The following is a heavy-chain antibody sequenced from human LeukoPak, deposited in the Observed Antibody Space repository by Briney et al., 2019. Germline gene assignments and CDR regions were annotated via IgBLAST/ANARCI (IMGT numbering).Heavy chain of an antibody. D-gene: IGHD1-26*01. CDR1: GYTLTELS. Sequence: SCKVSGYTLTELSMHWVRQAPGKGLEYVSTITTNGGSTYYADSVKGRFSISRDNSKDTLYLQMNSLRAEDTATYYCVNVAGLRVVGVPTYWGQGTLVTVSS. CDR3: VNVAGLRVVGVPTY. V-gene: IGHV3-64D*06. CDR2: ITTNGGST. J-gene: IGHJ4*02.